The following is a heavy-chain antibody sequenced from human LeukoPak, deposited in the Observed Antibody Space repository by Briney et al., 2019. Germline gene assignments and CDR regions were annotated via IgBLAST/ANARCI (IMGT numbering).Heavy chain of an antibody. V-gene: IGHV3-30*18. D-gene: IGHD3-10*01. CDR1: GFTFSSYG. J-gene: IGHJ4*02. Sequence: GGSLRLSCAASGFTFSSYGMHWVRQAPGKGLEWVAVISYDGSNKYYADSVKGRFTISRDNSKNTLYLQMNSLRAEDTAVYYCAKSKFGLGQGGSFDYWGQGTLVTVSS. CDR2: ISYDGSNK. CDR3: AKSKFGLGQGGSFDY.